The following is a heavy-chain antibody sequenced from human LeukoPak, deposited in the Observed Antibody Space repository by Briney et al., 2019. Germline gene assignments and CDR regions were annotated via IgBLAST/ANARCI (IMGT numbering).Heavy chain of an antibody. J-gene: IGHJ4*02. CDR2: IYYSGST. D-gene: IGHD3-9*01. V-gene: IGHV4-39*01. CDR1: GGSISNSSYY. Sequence: PSETPSLTCTVSGGSISNSSYYWGWVRQPPGKGLEWIGSIYYSGSTYYNPSLKSRVTMSVDTSENQFSLKLNSMTAADTAIYYCASQYYDILTGYPYHFDYWGQGTLVTVSS. CDR3: ASQYYDILTGYPYHFDY.